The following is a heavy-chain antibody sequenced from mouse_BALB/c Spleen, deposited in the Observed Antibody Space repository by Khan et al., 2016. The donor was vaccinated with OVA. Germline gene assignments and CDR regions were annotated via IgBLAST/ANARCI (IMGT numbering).Heavy chain of an antibody. J-gene: IGHJ1*01. Sequence: IQLVQSGAELVKSGATVKLSCTASGLNIKDSYMHWLKQWPEQGLEWIGWIDPPTGNPTYAPNFQGQATFTSDTSSNTAYLQLSSLTSVDTAVYYCARMARKWGQGTTVTVSS. V-gene: IGHV14-3*02. CDR1: GLNIKDSY. CDR2: IDPPTGNP. CDR3: ARMARK.